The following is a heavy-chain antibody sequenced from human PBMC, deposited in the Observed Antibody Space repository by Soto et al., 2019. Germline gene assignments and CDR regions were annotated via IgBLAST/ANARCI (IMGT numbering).Heavy chain of an antibody. CDR2: ISSGGDNT. J-gene: IGHJ6*02. CDR1: VFTFSSHA. CDR3: AKGLLIMVRKVIIPPQYYYGMDG. V-gene: IGHV3-23*01. D-gene: IGHD3-10*01. Sequence: GGSLRLSCAASVFTFSSHAMSWVRQAPGKGLEWVSTISSGGDNTYSADSVKGRFTISRDNSKNTLYLQMNSLRAEDTAVYYCAKGLLIMVRKVIIPPQYYYGMDGWGQGSTVTV.